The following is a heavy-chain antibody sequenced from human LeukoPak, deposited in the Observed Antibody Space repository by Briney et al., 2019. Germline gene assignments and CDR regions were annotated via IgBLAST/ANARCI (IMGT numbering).Heavy chain of an antibody. CDR1: GYTFTSYD. CDR3: ARARGYCSSTSCYLYWFDP. V-gene: IGHV1-8*01. J-gene: IGHJ5*02. Sequence: GASVKVSCKASGYTFTSYDINWVRQATGQGLEWMGWMNPNSGNTGYAQKFQGRVTMTRNTSISTAYMELSSLRSEDTAVYYCARARGYCSSTSCYLYWFDPWGQGTLVTVSS. CDR2: MNPNSGNT. D-gene: IGHD2-2*01.